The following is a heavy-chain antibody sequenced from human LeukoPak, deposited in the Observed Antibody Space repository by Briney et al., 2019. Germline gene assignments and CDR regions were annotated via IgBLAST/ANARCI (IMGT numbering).Heavy chain of an antibody. D-gene: IGHD1-26*01. CDR3: AREASRGSYYY. V-gene: IGHV4-34*01. CDR1: GGSFSGYY. Sequence: SETLSLTCAVYGGSFSGYYWSWIRQPPGKGLEWIGEINHSGSTNYNPSLKSRVTISVDTSKNQFSVKLSSVTAADTAVYYCAREASRGSYYYWGQGTLVTVSS. CDR2: INHSGST. J-gene: IGHJ4*02.